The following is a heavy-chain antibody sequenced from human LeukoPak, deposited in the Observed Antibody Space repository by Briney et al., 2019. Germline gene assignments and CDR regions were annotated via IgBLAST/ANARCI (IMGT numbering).Heavy chain of an antibody. D-gene: IGHD3-9*01. V-gene: IGHV3-21*01. J-gene: IGHJ5*02. CDR2: ISSSSSSYI. Sequence: PGGSLRLSCAASGFTFSSYSMNWVRQAPGKGLEWVSSISSSSSSYIYYADSVKGRFTISRDNAKNSLYLQMNSLRAEDTAVYYCAREGILTGYYTASWFDPWGQGTLVTVSS. CDR1: GFTFSSYS. CDR3: AREGILTGYYTASWFDP.